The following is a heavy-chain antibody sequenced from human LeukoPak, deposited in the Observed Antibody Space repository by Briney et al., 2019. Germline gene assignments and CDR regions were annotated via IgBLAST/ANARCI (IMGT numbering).Heavy chain of an antibody. Sequence: PGGSLRLSCAASGFTFNNSAMYWVREAPGKGLEFVSVISTNGDRTYYADSVKGRFTISRDNSKNTLYLQMGSLRADDMAVYYCARGVAISSSGWYDTFDYWGQGALVTISS. V-gene: IGHV3-64*02. D-gene: IGHD6-19*01. CDR1: GFTFNNSA. CDR2: ISTNGDRT. J-gene: IGHJ4*02. CDR3: ARGVAISSSGWYDTFDY.